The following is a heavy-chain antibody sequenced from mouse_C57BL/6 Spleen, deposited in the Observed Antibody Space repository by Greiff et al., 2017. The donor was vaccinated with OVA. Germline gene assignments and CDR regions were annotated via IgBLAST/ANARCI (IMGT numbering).Heavy chain of an antibody. J-gene: IGHJ1*03. Sequence: VQLQQSGPELVKPGASVKISCKASGYAFSSSWMNWVKQRPGKGLEWIGRIYPGDGDTNYNGKLKGKATLTADKSSSTAYMQLSSLTSEDSSVYFCARDFDYYGSSYWYFDVWGTGTTVTVSS. CDR3: ARDFDYYGSSYWYFDV. V-gene: IGHV1-82*01. D-gene: IGHD1-1*01. CDR1: GYAFSSSW. CDR2: IYPGDGDT.